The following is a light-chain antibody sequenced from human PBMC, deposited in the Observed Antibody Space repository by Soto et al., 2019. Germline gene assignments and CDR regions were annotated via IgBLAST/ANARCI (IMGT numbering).Light chain of an antibody. J-gene: IGLJ2*01. CDR3: QTWGTAIRV. V-gene: IGLV4-69*01. CDR1: SGHSSYD. Sequence: QTVVTQSPSASASLGASVKLTCTLSSGHSSYDIAWHQQQPEKGPRFLMKVNSDGSHDKGDGIPDRFSGSSSGAERYLTISSLQSDDEADFYCQTWGTAIRVFGGGTKLTVL. CDR2: VNSDGSH.